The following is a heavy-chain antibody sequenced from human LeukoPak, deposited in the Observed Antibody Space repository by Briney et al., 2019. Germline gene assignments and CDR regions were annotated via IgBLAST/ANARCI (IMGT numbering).Heavy chain of an antibody. V-gene: IGHV1-69*04. D-gene: IGHD3-22*01. Sequence: SVKVSCKASGGTFSSYAISWVRQAPGQGLEWMGRIIPILGIANYAQKFQGRVTITADKSTSTAYMELSSLRSEDTAVYYCARVGLGYYDSSLKNAFDIWGQGTMVTVSS. CDR1: GGTFSSYA. CDR2: IIPILGIA. CDR3: ARVGLGYYDSSLKNAFDI. J-gene: IGHJ3*02.